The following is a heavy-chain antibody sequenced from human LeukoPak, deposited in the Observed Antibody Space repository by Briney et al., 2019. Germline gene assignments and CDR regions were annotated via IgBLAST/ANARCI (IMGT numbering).Heavy chain of an antibody. CDR1: GFTFSSYG. V-gene: IGHV3-30*02. CDR2: TRFDGSNK. D-gene: IGHD2-15*01. Sequence: GGSLRLSCAASGFTFSSYGVHWVRQAPGKGLDWVAFTRFDGSNKHYADSVKGRFTISRDNSKNTLNLQMNSLRAEDTAVYYCAKAGGICYPDHFDTWGQGTLVTVSS. J-gene: IGHJ5*02. CDR3: AKAGGICYPDHFDT.